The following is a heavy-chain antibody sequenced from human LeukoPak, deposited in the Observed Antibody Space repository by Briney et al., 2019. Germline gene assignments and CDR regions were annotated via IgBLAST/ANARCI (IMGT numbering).Heavy chain of an antibody. CDR1: GGSISSSSYY. Sequence: SETLSLTCTVSGGSISSSSYYWGWIRQPPGKGLEWIGSIYYSGSTYYNPSLKSRVTISVDTSKNQFSLKLSSVTAADTAVYYCARRLDYSGSSFSPGYYYYYGMDVWGQGTTVTVSS. J-gene: IGHJ6*02. CDR2: IYYSGST. D-gene: IGHD1-26*01. CDR3: ARRLDYSGSSFSPGYYYYYGMDV. V-gene: IGHV4-39*01.